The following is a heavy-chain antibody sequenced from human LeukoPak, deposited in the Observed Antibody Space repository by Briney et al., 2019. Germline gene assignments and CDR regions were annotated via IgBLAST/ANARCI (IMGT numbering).Heavy chain of an antibody. CDR2: IYYSGST. Sequence: PSETLSLTCTVSGVSISSGSYFWGWIRQPPGKRLEWIATIYYSGSTYYNPSLKSRVTISVDTSTNQFSLKLSSVTAADTAVYYCASYPYDSSWSNWGQGTLVTVSS. D-gene: IGHD6-13*01. J-gene: IGHJ4*02. CDR3: ASYPYDSSWSN. V-gene: IGHV4-39*01. CDR1: GVSISSGSYF.